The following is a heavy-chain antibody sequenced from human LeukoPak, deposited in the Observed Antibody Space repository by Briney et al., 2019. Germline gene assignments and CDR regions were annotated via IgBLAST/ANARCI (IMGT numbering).Heavy chain of an antibody. CDR3: ATADWFSFDF. CDR1: GFTFSYYE. V-gene: IGHV3-7*04. CDR2: IKNDGSEK. Sequence: PGGSLRPSCAASGFTFSYYEMSWVRQAPGKGLEWVATIKNDGSEKNYEDSVKGRFTISRDNAKNSLYLQMSGLRAEDTAVYFCATADWFSFDFWGQGTLVTVSS. J-gene: IGHJ4*02. D-gene: IGHD3-9*01.